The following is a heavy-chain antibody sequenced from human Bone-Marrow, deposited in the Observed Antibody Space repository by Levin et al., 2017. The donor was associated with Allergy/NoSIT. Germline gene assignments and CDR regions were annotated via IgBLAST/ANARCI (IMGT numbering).Heavy chain of an antibody. V-gene: IGHV5-51*01. CDR3: ARREKFVVVAAFDI. Sequence: PKASVKVSCKGSGYSFTSYWIGWVRQLPGKGLEWMGIIYPGDSDTRYSPSFQGQVTISADKSISTAYLQWSSLKASDTAMYYCARREKFVVVAAFDIWGQGTMVTVSS. D-gene: IGHD2-15*01. J-gene: IGHJ3*02. CDR2: IYPGDSDT. CDR1: GYSFTSYW.